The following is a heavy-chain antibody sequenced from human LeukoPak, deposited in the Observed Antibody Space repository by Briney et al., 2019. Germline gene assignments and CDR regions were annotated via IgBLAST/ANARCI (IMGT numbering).Heavy chain of an antibody. CDR2: IKQDGTEK. CDR3: AKALGTPYFDY. V-gene: IGHV3-7*01. Sequence: SGRSLRLSCAASGFTFTTYWMSWVRQAPGKGLEWVANIKQDGTEKYYVDSVKGRFTISRDNAKNSLYLQMNSLRAEDTAVYYCAKALGTPYFDYWGQGTLVTVSS. D-gene: IGHD7-27*01. CDR1: GFTFTTYW. J-gene: IGHJ4*02.